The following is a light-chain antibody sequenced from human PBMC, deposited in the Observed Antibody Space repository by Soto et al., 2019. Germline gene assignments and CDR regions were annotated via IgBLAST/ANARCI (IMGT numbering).Light chain of an antibody. CDR3: QSYDGSLSGWV. CDR1: SSNIGAGYD. CDR2: GNS. Sequence: QSVLTQPPSVSGAPGQRVTISCTESSSNIGAGYDVHWYQQLPGTAPNLLIYGNSNRPSGVPDRFSGSKSGTSASLAITGLQAEDEADYYCQSYDGSLSGWVFGGGTQLTVL. V-gene: IGLV1-40*01. J-gene: IGLJ3*02.